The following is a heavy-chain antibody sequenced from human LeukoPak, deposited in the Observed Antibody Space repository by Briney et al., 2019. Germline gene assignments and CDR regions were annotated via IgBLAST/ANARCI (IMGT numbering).Heavy chain of an antibody. J-gene: IGHJ4*02. V-gene: IGHV3-30*18. CDR3: AKALPRIVGATEGVDY. Sequence: PGRSLRLSCAASGFTFSSYGMHWVRQAPGKRLEWVAVISYDGSNKYYADSVKGRFTISRDNSKNTLYLQMNSLRAEDTAVYYCAKALPRIVGATEGVDYWGQGTLVTVSS. CDR2: ISYDGSNK. CDR1: GFTFSSYG. D-gene: IGHD1-26*01.